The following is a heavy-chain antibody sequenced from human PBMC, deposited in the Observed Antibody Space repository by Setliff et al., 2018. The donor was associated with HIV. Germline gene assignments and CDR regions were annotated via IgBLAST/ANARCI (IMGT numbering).Heavy chain of an antibody. J-gene: IGHJ4*02. Sequence: SETLSLTCSVSGVSITADGYYWSWIRHYPGKGLEWIGYMYHSGSTYYNASLASRLIMSLDPSKNQFSLKLNSMTAADTAMYYCAGGRYFRDIRDSRFDFWGQGMLVTSPQ. D-gene: IGHD3-9*01. V-gene: IGHV4-31*03. CDR1: GVSITADGYY. CDR3: AGGRYFRDIRDSRFDF. CDR2: MYHSGST.